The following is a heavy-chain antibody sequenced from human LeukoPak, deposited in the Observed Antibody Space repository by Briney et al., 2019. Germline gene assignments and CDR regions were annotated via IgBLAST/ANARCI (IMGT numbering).Heavy chain of an antibody. V-gene: IGHV3-30*18. CDR2: ISYDGNDY. CDR3: AKDSQHLAIYYLDY. J-gene: IGHJ4*02. Sequence: GGSLRLSCAASGFTFTNYAMHWVRQAPGKGLEWVAVISYDGNDYHYADSVKGRFTISRDNSKNTLYLQMNSLRTEDTAFYYCAKDSQHLAIYYLDYWGQGTLVTVSS. CDR1: GFTFTNYA. D-gene: IGHD6-13*01.